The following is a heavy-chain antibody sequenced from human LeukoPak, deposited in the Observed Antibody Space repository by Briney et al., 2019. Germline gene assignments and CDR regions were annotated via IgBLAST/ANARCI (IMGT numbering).Heavy chain of an antibody. CDR3: ARGVLGYYYYCMDL. D-gene: IGHD2-8*02. CDR2: MNPKSGDT. J-gene: IGHJ6*03. V-gene: IGHV1-8*01. Sequence: ASVRDSCKASRSTFKTYDIIWVRQASGQGLAWMGWMNPKSGDTVCAETFQARVTMTRNISMNTAYMELSNLKSEDTAIYYCARGVLGYYYYCMDLWGEGTTVTVSS. CDR1: RSTFKTYD.